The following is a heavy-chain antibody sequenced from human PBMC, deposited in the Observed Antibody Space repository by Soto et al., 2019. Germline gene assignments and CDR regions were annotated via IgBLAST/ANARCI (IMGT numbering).Heavy chain of an antibody. D-gene: IGHD6-13*01. J-gene: IGHJ4*02. CDR3: ARVRSRAAAAIHPFDY. CDR1: GFTFSSYG. V-gene: IGHV3-33*01. Sequence: GGSLRLSCAASGFTFSSYGMHWVRQAPGKGLEWVAVIWYDGSNKYYADSVKGRFTISRDNSKNTLYLQMNSLRAEDTAVYYCARVRSRAAAAIHPFDYRGQGTLVTVSS. CDR2: IWYDGSNK.